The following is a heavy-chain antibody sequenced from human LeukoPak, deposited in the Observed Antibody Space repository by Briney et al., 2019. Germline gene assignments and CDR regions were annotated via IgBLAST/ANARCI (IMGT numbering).Heavy chain of an antibody. CDR3: ARIRGSYSH. D-gene: IGHD1-26*01. Sequence: SETLSLTCTVSGGSISSYYWTWIRQPPGKGLEWIGYIYNTGGTNYNPSLNSRVTISIDTSKNQFSLRLSSVTAADTATYFCARIRGSYSHWGQGTLVTVSS. J-gene: IGHJ4*02. CDR1: GGSISSYY. V-gene: IGHV4-59*01. CDR2: IYNTGGT.